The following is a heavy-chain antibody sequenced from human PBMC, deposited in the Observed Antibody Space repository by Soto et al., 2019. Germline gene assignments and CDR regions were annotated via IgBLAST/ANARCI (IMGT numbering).Heavy chain of an antibody. Sequence: WETLSLTCTVSGGSINSRSYYWGWSRHPPGKGLEWIGSIYYSGSTYYNPSLKSRVAMSVDTSKNQFSLKLRSVSAADTAVYYCARQRTSVVTQAYFDDWGQGSLVTVSS. CDR2: IYYSGST. CDR3: ARQRTSVVTQAYFDD. D-gene: IGHD2-21*02. J-gene: IGHJ4*02. V-gene: IGHV4-39*01. CDR1: GGSINSRSYY.